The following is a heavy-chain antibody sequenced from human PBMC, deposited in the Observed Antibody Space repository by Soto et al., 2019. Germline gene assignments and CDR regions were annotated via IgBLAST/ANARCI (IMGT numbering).Heavy chain of an antibody. V-gene: IGHV1-69*02. Sequence: GASVKVSCKASGGTFSSYTISWVRQAPGQGLEWMGRIIPILGIANYAQKFQGRVTITADKSTSTAYMELSSLRSEDTAVYYCATGLGGTDFDYWGQGTLVTVSS. CDR1: GGTFSSYT. CDR3: ATGLGGTDFDY. D-gene: IGHD6-19*01. J-gene: IGHJ4*02. CDR2: IIPILGIA.